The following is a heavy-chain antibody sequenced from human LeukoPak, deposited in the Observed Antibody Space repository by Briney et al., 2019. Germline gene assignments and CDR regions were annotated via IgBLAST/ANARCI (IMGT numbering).Heavy chain of an antibody. J-gene: IGHJ5*02. D-gene: IGHD3-16*02. CDR1: GRSISSGSSD. Sequence: PSETLSLTCTVSGRSISSGSSDSSWIRQPAGKGLEWIGRIYTSVSTNYNPYLKSRVTISVDTSKNQFSLKLSSVPAADTAVYYGAREALGDYVWGSYRHWFDPWGQGTLVTVSS. V-gene: IGHV4-61*02. CDR2: IYTSVST. CDR3: AREALGDYVWGSYRHWFDP.